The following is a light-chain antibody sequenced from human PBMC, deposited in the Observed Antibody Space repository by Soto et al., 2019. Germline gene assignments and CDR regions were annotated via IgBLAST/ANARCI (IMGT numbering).Light chain of an antibody. J-gene: IGKJ5*01. CDR1: QSISDT. V-gene: IGKV3-15*01. CDR2: AAS. CDR3: QQYNNWPPIT. Sequence: EIVITQSPATLSVSPWGRATLSFRAIQSISDTLAWCQKKPGQAPRLLIYAASIRATDFPARFSGSGSGTELTLNISSLKSEDFAVYYCQQYNNWPPITFGQGTRLEIK.